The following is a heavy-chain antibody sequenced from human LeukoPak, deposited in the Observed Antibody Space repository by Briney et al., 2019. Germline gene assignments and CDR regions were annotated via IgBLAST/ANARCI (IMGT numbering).Heavy chain of an antibody. Sequence: SETLSLTCTVSGGSIGSYYWSWIRQPPGKGLEWIGSIYYTGGTTYNPSLNSRVTISVDTSKSQFSLNLRSVTAADTAVYYCARGRTMIVVVTPFDIWGQGTMVTVSS. CDR1: GGSIGSYY. J-gene: IGHJ3*02. V-gene: IGHV4-59*01. CDR3: ARGRTMIVVVTPFDI. CDR2: IYYTGGT. D-gene: IGHD3-22*01.